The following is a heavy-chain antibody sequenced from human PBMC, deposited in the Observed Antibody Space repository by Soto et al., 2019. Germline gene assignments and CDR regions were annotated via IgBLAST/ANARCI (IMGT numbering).Heavy chain of an antibody. J-gene: IGHJ4*02. D-gene: IGHD3-16*01. Sequence: PGGSLRLSCAASGFTFSSYGMHWVRQAPGKGLEWVAVISYDGSNKYYADSVKGRFTISRDNSKNTLYLQMNSLRAEDTAVYYCARDRPYYDYVWGSPDFDYWGQGTLVTVSS. CDR1: GFTFSSYG. V-gene: IGHV3-30*03. CDR2: ISYDGSNK. CDR3: ARDRPYYDYVWGSPDFDY.